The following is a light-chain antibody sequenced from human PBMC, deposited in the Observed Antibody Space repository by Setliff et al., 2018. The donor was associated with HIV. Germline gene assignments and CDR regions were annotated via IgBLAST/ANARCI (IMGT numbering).Light chain of an antibody. CDR3: QVWDSSSGRDG. Sequence: SYELTQPPSVSVAPGKTARITCGGNNIGSKSVHWYQQKPGQAPVLVIYYDSDRPSGIPERFSGSNSGNTATLTITRVEAGEEADYYCQVWDSSSGRDGFGTGTKVTVL. J-gene: IGLJ1*01. V-gene: IGLV3-21*04. CDR1: NIGSKS. CDR2: YDS.